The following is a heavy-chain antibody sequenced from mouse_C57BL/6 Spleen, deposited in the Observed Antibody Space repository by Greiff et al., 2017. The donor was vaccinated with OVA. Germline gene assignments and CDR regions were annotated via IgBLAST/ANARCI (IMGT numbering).Heavy chain of an antibody. CDR3: ARCEMIKSYYAMDY. Sequence: VQLQQSGAELVRPGTSVKVSCKASGYAFTNYLIEWVKQRPGQGLEWIGVINPGSGGTNYNEKFKGKATLTADKSSSTAYMQLSSLTSEDSAVYFCARCEMIKSYYAMDYWGQGTSVTVSS. V-gene: IGHV1-54*01. J-gene: IGHJ4*01. CDR2: INPGSGGT. D-gene: IGHD2-4*01. CDR1: GYAFTNYL.